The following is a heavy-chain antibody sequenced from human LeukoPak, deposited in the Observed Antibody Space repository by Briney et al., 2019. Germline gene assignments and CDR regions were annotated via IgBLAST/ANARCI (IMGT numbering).Heavy chain of an antibody. D-gene: IGHD5-18*01. CDR3: ARGQWIQLLGGVDFDY. CDR2: ISYDGSNK. V-gene: IGHV3-30*04. J-gene: IGHJ4*02. CDR1: GFTFSSYA. Sequence: PGGSLRLSCAASGFTFSSYAMHWVRQAPGKGLEWVAVISYDGSNKYYADSVKGRFTISRDNSKNTLYLQMNSLGAEDTAVYYCARGQWIQLLGGVDFDYWGQGTLVTVSS.